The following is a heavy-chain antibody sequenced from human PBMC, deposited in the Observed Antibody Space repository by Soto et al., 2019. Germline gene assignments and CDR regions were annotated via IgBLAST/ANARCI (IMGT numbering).Heavy chain of an antibody. J-gene: IGHJ4*02. CDR3: ARGERDYDFWSGYFGY. V-gene: IGHV1-69*01. D-gene: IGHD3-3*01. CDR2: IIPIFGTA. CDR1: GGTFSSYA. Sequence: QVQLVQSGAEVKKPGSSVKVSCKASGGTFSSYAISWVGQAPGQGLEWMGGIIPIFGTANYAQKFQGRVTITADESTSTAYMELSSLRSEDTAVYYCARGERDYDFWSGYFGYWGPGTLVTVSS.